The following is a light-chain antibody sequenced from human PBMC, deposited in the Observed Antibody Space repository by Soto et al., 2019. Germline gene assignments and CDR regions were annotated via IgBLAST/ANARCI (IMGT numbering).Light chain of an antibody. Sequence: DIQMTQSPSTLSGSVGDRVTITCRASQTISSWLAWYQQKPGKAPKLLSYKASTLKSGDPSRFSGSGSGTEFTLTISSLQPDDFATYYCQHYNSYSEAFGQGPKVELK. J-gene: IGKJ1*01. V-gene: IGKV1-5*03. CDR1: QTISSW. CDR3: QHYNSYSEA. CDR2: KAS.